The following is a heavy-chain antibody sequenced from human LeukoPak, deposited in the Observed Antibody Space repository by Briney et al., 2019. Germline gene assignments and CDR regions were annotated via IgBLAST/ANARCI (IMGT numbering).Heavy chain of an antibody. CDR2: FSGSGGGT. J-gene: IGHJ3*02. D-gene: IGHD3-22*01. Sequence: GGSLRLSCAASGFTFTTYAMSWVRQAPGKGLEWVSSFSGSGGGTYYADSVKGRFTISRDNSKNTLYLQMNSLRAEDTAVYYCAKVRMITMIAYDAFDIWGQGTMVTVSS. V-gene: IGHV3-23*01. CDR1: GFTFTTYA. CDR3: AKVRMITMIAYDAFDI.